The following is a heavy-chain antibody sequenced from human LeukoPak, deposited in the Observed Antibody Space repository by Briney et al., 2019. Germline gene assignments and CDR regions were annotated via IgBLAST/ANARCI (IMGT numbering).Heavy chain of an antibody. CDR1: GLTFTSHG. J-gene: IGHJ5*01. Sequence: GRSLRLSCAASGLTFTSHGSHWVRQAPGRGLEWLTFISLDGSRKSYADSVKGRFTFSRDDSKNTLYLEMNSLRAEDTATYYCARDRAVSWLDSWGLGTLVTVSS. CDR3: ARDRAVSWLDS. V-gene: IGHV3-33*05. CDR2: ISLDGSRK. D-gene: IGHD3-10*01.